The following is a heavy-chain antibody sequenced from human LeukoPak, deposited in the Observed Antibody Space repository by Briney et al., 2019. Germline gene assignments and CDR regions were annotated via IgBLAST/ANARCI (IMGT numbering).Heavy chain of an antibody. D-gene: IGHD1-26*01. Sequence: QPGGSLRLSCAASGFTVSSNYMSWVRQAPGKGLEWVSVIYSGGSTYYADSVQGRFTISRDNSKNTLYFPMNSLRAEDTAVYYCANFLSGGSYHPTWGQGTLVTVSS. CDR3: ANFLSGGSYHPT. J-gene: IGHJ4*02. CDR2: IYSGGST. CDR1: GFTVSSNY. V-gene: IGHV3-66*01.